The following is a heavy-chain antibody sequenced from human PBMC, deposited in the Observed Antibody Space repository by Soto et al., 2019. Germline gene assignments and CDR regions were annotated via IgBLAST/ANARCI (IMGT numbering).Heavy chain of an antibody. CDR3: ARRFSGTGRYFDY. Sequence: QVQLHQWGAELLKPWKPLSLSCAVYGRPFRGSSWIGFRQPPGKGREWMGEINQSGSTNYSPSLKTRVTVSVDTSKKQISLRLNSVTAADTAVYYCARRFSGTGRYFDYWGQGTLVTVSS. CDR1: GRPFRGSS. V-gene: IGHV4-34*01. CDR2: INQSGST. D-gene: IGHD1-1*01. J-gene: IGHJ4*02.